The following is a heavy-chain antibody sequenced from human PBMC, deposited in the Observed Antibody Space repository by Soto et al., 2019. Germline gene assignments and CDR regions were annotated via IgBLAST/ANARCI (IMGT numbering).Heavy chain of an antibody. CDR3: GKGAPRVPTGSFDP. CDR2: ISSSGSST. CDR1: GFTFSSYA. D-gene: IGHD6-6*01. V-gene: IGHV3-23*01. J-gene: IGHJ5*02. Sequence: EVQLLESGGGLLQPGGSLRLSCAAPGFTFSSYAMLWVRQAPGKGLEWVSAISSSGSSTYYADSVKGRFTISRDNSKNTLYLQMNSLSADDTALYYCGKGAPRVPTGSFDPWGQGTRVTVSS.